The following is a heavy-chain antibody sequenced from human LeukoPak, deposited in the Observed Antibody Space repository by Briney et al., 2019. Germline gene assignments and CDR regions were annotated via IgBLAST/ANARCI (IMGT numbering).Heavy chain of an antibody. Sequence: GESLKISCKGSGYNFTSYWIGWVRQMPGKGLEWMGIIYPGDSDTRYSPSFQGQVTISADKSISTAYLQWSSLKASDTAMYYCARRARDLLGSTNYFDYWGQGTLVTVSS. D-gene: IGHD1-26*01. CDR1: GYNFTSYW. CDR3: ARRARDLLGSTNYFDY. CDR2: IYPGDSDT. J-gene: IGHJ4*02. V-gene: IGHV5-51*01.